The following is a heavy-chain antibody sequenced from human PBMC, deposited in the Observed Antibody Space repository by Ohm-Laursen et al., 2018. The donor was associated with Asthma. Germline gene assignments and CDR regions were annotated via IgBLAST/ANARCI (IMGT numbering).Heavy chain of an antibody. V-gene: IGHV3-23*01. CDR3: AKGICSSTSCYGYYGMDV. Sequence: SLRLSCAASGFTFNKHHMTWVRQAPGKGLEWVSAIDGSGGRTYYADSVKGRFTISRDNSKNTLYLQMNSLRAEDTAVYYCAKGICSSTSCYGYYGMDVWGQGTTVTVSS. D-gene: IGHD2-2*01. CDR2: IDGSGGRT. CDR1: GFTFNKHH. J-gene: IGHJ6*02.